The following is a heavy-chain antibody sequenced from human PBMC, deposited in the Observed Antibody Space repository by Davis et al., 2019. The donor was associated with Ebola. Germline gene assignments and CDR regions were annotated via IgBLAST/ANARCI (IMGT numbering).Heavy chain of an antibody. Sequence: GGSLRLSCKGSGSSFSNYWVGWVRQMPGKGLEWMGIIYPGDSDTRYSPSFQGQVTISADKSISTAYLQWNSLEASDTALYYCARGYWHFDLWGRGTLVTVSS. CDR2: IYPGDSDT. V-gene: IGHV5-51*01. J-gene: IGHJ2*01. CDR3: ARGYWHFDL. CDR1: GSSFSNYW.